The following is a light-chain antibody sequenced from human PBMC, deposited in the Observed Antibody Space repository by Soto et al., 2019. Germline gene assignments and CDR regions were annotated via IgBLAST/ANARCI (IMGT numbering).Light chain of an antibody. CDR3: SSYTSSSTYV. J-gene: IGLJ1*01. CDR1: SSDVGGYIY. Sequence: QSALTQPASVSASPGQSITISCTGTSSDVGGYIYVSWYQQHPGKAPKLMIYEVSNRPSGVSNRFSGSKSGNTASLTISGLQAEDEADYYCSSYTSSSTYVFGTGTKVTVL. V-gene: IGLV2-14*01. CDR2: EVS.